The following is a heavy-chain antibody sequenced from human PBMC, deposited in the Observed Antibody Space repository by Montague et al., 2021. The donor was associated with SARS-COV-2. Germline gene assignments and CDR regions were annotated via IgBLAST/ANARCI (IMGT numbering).Heavy chain of an antibody. CDR2: IDWDDDK. CDR3: ARIPVSGTAMDQYYDYYGMDV. Sequence: LEWLALIDWDDDKYYSTSLKTRLTISKDTSKSQVVLTMTNMDPLDTTTYYCARIPVSGTAMDQYYDYYGMDVWGQGTTVTVSS. V-gene: IGHV2-70*01. J-gene: IGHJ6*01. D-gene: IGHD5-18*01.